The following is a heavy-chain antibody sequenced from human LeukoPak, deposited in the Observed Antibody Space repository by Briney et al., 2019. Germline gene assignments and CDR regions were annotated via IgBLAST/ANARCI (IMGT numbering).Heavy chain of an antibody. D-gene: IGHD3-10*01. V-gene: IGHV1-8*01. CDR3: AREYYYGSGSYYRRVWFDP. J-gene: IGHJ5*02. CDR2: MNPNSGNT. CDR1: GYTFTSYD. Sequence: ASVKISCKASGYTFTSYDINWVRQATGQGLEWMGWMNPNSGNTGYAQKFQGRVTMTRNTSISTAYMELSSLRSEDTAVYYCAREYYYGSGSYYRRVWFDPWGQETLVTVSS.